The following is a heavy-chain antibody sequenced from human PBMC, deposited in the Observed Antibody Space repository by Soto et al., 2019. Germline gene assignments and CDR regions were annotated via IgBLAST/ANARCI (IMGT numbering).Heavy chain of an antibody. CDR2: ISYDGTKK. J-gene: IGHJ4*02. V-gene: IGHV3-30*18. CDR3: AKDMAGSSH. Sequence: QVQLVESGGGVVQPGRSLRVSCAGSGFNFSYYGMHWVRQAPGKGLEWVATISYDGTKKAYVDSVKGRFTISRDNSKETMFLQMTSLRREDTAIYYCAKDMAGSSHWGQGTPVTVSS. D-gene: IGHD3-10*01. CDR1: GFNFSYYG.